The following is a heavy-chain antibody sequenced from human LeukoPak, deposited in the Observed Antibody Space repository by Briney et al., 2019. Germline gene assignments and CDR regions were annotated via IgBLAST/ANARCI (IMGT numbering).Heavy chain of an antibody. CDR1: GFTVSSNY. CDR3: ASGSGSYRTPYYYMDV. J-gene: IGHJ6*03. V-gene: IGHV3-53*01. CDR2: IYSGGST. D-gene: IGHD3-10*01. Sequence: GGSLRLSCAASGFTVSSNYMSWVRQAPGKGLEWVSVIYSGGSTYYGDSVKGRFTISRDNSKNTLYLQMNSLRDEDTAVYYCASGSGSYRTPYYYMDVWGTGTTVTVSS.